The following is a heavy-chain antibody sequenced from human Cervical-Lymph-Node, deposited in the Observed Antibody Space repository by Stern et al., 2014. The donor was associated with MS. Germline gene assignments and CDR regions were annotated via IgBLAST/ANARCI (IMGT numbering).Heavy chain of an antibody. Sequence: QVPLEESGAEVKKPGAPVKVSCKASGYTFTSYYMHWGRQAHGQGLAWMGIINPSVGSTSYAQKFQGRVPITRDTSTTELYMELSSLRSEDTAVYYCARDRDYSPWGWGQGTLVTVSS. V-gene: IGHV1-46*03. CDR2: INPSVGST. CDR3: ARDRDYSPWG. CDR1: GYTFTSYY. D-gene: IGHD2-15*01. J-gene: IGHJ4*02.